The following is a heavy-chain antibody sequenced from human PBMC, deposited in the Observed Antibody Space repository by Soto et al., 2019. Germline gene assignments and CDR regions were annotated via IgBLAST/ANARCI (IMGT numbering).Heavy chain of an antibody. CDR2: ISSSSSYI. Sequence: EVQLVESGGGLVKPGGSLRLSCAASGFTFSSYSMNWVRQAPGKGLEWVSSISSSSSYIYYADSVKGRFTISRDNAKNSLYLQVNSLCAEDTAVYYCAREGIAAALDYWGQGTLVTVSS. J-gene: IGHJ4*02. CDR3: AREGIAAALDY. D-gene: IGHD6-13*01. V-gene: IGHV3-21*01. CDR1: GFTFSSYS.